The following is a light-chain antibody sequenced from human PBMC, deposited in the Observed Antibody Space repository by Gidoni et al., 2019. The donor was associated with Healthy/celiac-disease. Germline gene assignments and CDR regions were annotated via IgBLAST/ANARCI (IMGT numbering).Light chain of an antibody. V-gene: IGKV3-20*01. CDR3: QQYGSSPQVT. CDR1: QSVSSSY. Sequence: IVLTQSPGTLSLSPGERATLSCRASQSVSSSYLAWYQQKPGQAPRLLIYGATSRATGIPDRFSGSGSGTDFTLTISRLEPEDFAVYYCQQYGSSPQVTFXGXTKVEIK. J-gene: IGKJ4*01. CDR2: GAT.